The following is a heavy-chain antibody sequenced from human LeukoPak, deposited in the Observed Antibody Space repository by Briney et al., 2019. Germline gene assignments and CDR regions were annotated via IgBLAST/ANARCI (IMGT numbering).Heavy chain of an antibody. CDR2: INSDGSST. V-gene: IGHV3-74*01. D-gene: IGHD3-10*01. J-gene: IGHJ4*02. CDR1: GFTFSSHW. CDR3: ARGSLVHYYGSGSYRIRAGFDY. Sequence: PGGSLRLSCAASGFTFSSHWMHWVRQAPGKELVWVSRINSDGSSTSYADSVKGRFTISRDNAKNTLYLQMNSLRAEDTALYYCARGSLVHYYGSGSYRIRAGFDYWGQGTLVTVSS.